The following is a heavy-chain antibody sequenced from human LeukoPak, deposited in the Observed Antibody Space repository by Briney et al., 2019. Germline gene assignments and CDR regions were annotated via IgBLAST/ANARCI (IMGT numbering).Heavy chain of an antibody. Sequence: SETLSLTCTVSGGSISSGSYYWSWIRQPAGKGLEWIGRIYTSGSTNYNPSLKSRVTISVDTSKNQFSLKLSSVTAADTAVYYCARAMMGYSSSVNWFDPWGQGTLVTVSS. CDR3: ARAMMGYSSSVNWFDP. J-gene: IGHJ5*02. CDR2: IYTSGST. D-gene: IGHD6-13*01. V-gene: IGHV4-61*02. CDR1: GGSISSGSYY.